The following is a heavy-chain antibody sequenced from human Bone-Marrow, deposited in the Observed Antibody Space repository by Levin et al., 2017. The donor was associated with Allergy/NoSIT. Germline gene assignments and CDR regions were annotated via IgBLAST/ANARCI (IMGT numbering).Heavy chain of an antibody. Sequence: TGGSLRLSCAASGVTFRNYGMHWVRQAPGKGLEWVAVISYDGSEKFYADSVKGRFTISRDNSKNTLYLQVTRLRPEDTAVYYCAKHDYGKFWYFDLWGRGTQVTVSS. D-gene: IGHD4-17*01. CDR2: ISYDGSEK. V-gene: IGHV3-30*18. J-gene: IGHJ2*01. CDR1: GVTFRNYG. CDR3: AKHDYGKFWYFDL.